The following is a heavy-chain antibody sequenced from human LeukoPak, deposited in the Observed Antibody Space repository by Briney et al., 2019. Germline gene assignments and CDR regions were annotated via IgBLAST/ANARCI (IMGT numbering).Heavy chain of an antibody. CDR2: ISGNGGST. V-gene: IGHV3-23*01. J-gene: IGHJ3*02. Sequence: PGGSLRLSCAASGFSFSTYAMSWVRQAPGKGLEWVSGISGNGGSTYYADSVKGRFTISRDNSKNTVFLQVNSLRAEDTAVYYCAKRYYDSSGYFDAFDIWGQGTMVTVTS. CDR1: GFSFSTYA. CDR3: AKRYYDSSGYFDAFDI. D-gene: IGHD3-22*01.